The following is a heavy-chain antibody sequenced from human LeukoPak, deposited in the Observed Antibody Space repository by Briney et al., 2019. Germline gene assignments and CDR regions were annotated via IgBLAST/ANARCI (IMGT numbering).Heavy chain of an antibody. CDR1: GFTFSSYA. CDR3: AKDKNYGGGLVY. D-gene: IGHD1-7*01. J-gene: IGHJ4*02. Sequence: PGGSLRLSCAASGFTFSSYAITWVRQAPGKGLEWVSGISGSGGSTYYADSVKGRFTMSRDNSKNTLYLQMNSLRAEDTAVYYCAKDKNYGGGLVYWGQGTLVTVSS. CDR2: ISGSGGST. V-gene: IGHV3-23*01.